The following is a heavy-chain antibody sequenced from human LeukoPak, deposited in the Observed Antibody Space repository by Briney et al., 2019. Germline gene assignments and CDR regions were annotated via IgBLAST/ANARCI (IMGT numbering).Heavy chain of an antibody. V-gene: IGHV3-53*01. CDR3: AKSLTYYHENSDSI. CDR2: IYKDGRT. CDR1: GFIVSSNY. J-gene: IGHJ4*02. D-gene: IGHD3-22*01. Sequence: GGPLRLSCAASGFIVSSNYMSWVRQAPGKGLEWVSVIYKDGRTFYTDSVKGRFTISRDNSKNTLYLQMNSLRAEDTAVYYCAKSLTYYHENSDSIWGQGTLVTVSS.